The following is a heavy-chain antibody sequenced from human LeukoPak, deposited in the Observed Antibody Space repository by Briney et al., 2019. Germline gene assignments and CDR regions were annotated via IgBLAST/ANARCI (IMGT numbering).Heavy chain of an antibody. V-gene: IGHV3-30*18. J-gene: IGHJ4*02. CDR1: GFTISSYG. CDR3: AKGLGYYYDSSGTRSPFDY. CDR2: ISYDGSNE. D-gene: IGHD3-22*01. Sequence: GGSLRLSCAASGFTISSYGMPWVRQAPGKGLEWVAVISYDGSNEYYADSVKGRFTISRDNSKNTLYLQMNSLRAEDTAVYYCAKGLGYYYDSSGTRSPFDYWGQGTLVTVSS.